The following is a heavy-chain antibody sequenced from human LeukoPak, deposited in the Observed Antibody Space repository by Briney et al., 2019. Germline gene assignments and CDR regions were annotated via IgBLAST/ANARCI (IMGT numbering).Heavy chain of an antibody. V-gene: IGHV3-21*01. CDR1: GFTFSRYS. CDR2: ISSSSSYI. CDR3: ARGHGSGSYYNDYYFDY. Sequence: GGSLRLSCAASGFTFSRYSMNWVRQAPGKGLEWVSSISSSSSYIYYADSVKGRFTISRDNAKNSLYLQMNSLRRADRAVYYCARGHGSGSYYNDYYFDYWGQGTLVTVSS. J-gene: IGHJ4*02. D-gene: IGHD3-10*01.